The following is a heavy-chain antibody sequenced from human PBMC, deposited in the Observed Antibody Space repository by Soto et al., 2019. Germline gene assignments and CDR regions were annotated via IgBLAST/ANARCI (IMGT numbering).Heavy chain of an antibody. CDR3: ARAPNVLRYLAVTPDY. CDR2: INHSGST. J-gene: IGHJ4*02. CDR1: GGSFSGYY. Sequence: PSETLSLTCAVYGGSFSGYYWSWIRQPPGKGLEWIGEINHSGSTNYNPSLKSRVTISVDTSKNQFSLKLSSVTAADTAVYYCARAPNVLRYLAVTPDYWGQGTLVTVSS. V-gene: IGHV4-34*01. D-gene: IGHD3-9*01.